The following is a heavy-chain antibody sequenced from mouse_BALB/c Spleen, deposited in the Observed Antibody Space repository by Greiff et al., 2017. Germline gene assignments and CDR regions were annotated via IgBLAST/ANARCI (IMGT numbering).Heavy chain of an antibody. CDR1: GFTFSSYT. Sequence: EVQLVESGGGLVQPGGSLKLSCAASGFTFSSYTMSWVRQTPEKRLEWVAYISNGGGSTYYPDTVKGRFTISRDNAKNTLYLQMSSLKSEDTAMYYCARPTVVGAMDYWGQGTSVTVSS. CDR2: ISNGGGST. D-gene: IGHD1-1*01. V-gene: IGHV5-12-2*01. CDR3: ARPTVVGAMDY. J-gene: IGHJ4*01.